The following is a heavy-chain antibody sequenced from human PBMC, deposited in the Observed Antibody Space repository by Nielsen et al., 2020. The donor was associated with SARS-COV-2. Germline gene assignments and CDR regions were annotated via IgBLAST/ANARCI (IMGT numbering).Heavy chain of an antibody. J-gene: IGHJ4*02. CDR2: INHSGST. CDR3: ARDNGYCTNGVCYSVFDY. V-gene: IGHV4-34*13. D-gene: IGHD2-8*01. Sequence: WIRQPPGKGLEWIGEINHSGSTNYNPSLKSRVTISVDTSKNQFSLKLSSVTAADTAVYYCARDNGYCTNGVCYSVFDYWGQGTLVTVSS.